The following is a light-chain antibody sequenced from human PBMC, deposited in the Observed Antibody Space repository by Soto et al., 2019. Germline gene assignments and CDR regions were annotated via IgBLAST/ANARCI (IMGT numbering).Light chain of an antibody. CDR1: QGISNY. Sequence: DIQMTQSPSSLSASVGDRVTITCRASQGISNYLAWYQQKPGKLPKLLIYAASTLQSGVPSRFSGSGSGTDFTLIISSLQPEDVASYYCQNHNSAPITFGQGTRLEIK. CDR3: QNHNSAPIT. CDR2: AAS. V-gene: IGKV1-27*01. J-gene: IGKJ5*01.